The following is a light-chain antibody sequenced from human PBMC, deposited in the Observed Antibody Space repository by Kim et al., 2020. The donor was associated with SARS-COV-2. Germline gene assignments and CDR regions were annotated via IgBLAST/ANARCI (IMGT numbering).Light chain of an antibody. CDR2: KAS. V-gene: IGKV1-5*03. Sequence: DIQMTQSPSTLSASVGDRVTITCRASQYLSSWLAWYQQKPGKAPNLLIYKASTLESGVPSRFSGSGSGTEFTLTISSLQPDDFATYYCQQYNSYPWTFGRGTKVDIK. J-gene: IGKJ1*01. CDR3: QQYNSYPWT. CDR1: QYLSSW.